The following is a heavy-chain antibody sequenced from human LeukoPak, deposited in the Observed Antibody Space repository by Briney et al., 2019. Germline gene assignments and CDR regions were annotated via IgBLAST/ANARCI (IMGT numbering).Heavy chain of an antibody. V-gene: IGHV3-23*01. D-gene: IGHD3-22*01. J-gene: IGHJ3*02. CDR1: GFTFSSYA. CDR3: AKDSLPITMIVVVTSGDAFDI. Sequence: GGSLRLSCAASGFTFSSYAMSWVRQAPGKGLEWVSAISGSGGSTYYADSVKGRFTISRDNSKNTLYLQMNSLRAEDTAVYYCAKDSLPITMIVVVTSGDAFDIWGQGTMVTVSS. CDR2: ISGSGGST.